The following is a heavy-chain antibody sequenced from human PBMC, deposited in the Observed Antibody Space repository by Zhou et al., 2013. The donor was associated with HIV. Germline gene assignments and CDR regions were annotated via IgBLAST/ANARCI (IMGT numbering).Heavy chain of an antibody. CDR3: ARDCSGGSCYPYYYYMDV. J-gene: IGHJ6*03. Sequence: QVQLVQSGAEVKKPGSSVKVSCKASGGTFSSYAISWVRQAPGQGLEWMGRIIPILGIANYAQKFQGRVTITADKSTSTAYMELSSLRSEDTAVYYCARDCSGGSCYPYYYYMDVWGKGTTVTVSS. V-gene: IGHV1-69*04. CDR1: GGTFSSYA. D-gene: IGHD2-15*01. CDR2: IIPILGIA.